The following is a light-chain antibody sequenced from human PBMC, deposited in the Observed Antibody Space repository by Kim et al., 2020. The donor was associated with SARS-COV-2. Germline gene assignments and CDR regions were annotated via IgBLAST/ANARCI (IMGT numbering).Light chain of an antibody. J-gene: IGKJ1*01. Sequence: VGDRVTISCRASRAISNSLAWYQQKPGKPPNLLIYEASTLHSGVPSRFSGSGYGTEFTLTISSLQPEDIATYFCQRYNSAPWTFGQGTKV. CDR3: QRYNSAPWT. CDR1: RAISNS. CDR2: EAS. V-gene: IGKV1-27*01.